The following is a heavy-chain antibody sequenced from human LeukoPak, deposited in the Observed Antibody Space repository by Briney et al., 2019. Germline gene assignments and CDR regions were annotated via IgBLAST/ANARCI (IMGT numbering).Heavy chain of an antibody. J-gene: IGHJ4*02. V-gene: IGHV3-53*01. Sequence: GGSLRLSCAASGFTFDSNYLSWVRQAPGKGLEWVSTIYTGGNTYYAASVKGRFTISRDFSKNTVFLHMNSLRAEDTAMYYCAKGDDSGYYDYFDYWGQGALVTVSS. CDR3: AKGDDSGYYDYFDY. CDR1: GFTFDSNY. CDR2: IYTGGNT. D-gene: IGHD3-22*01.